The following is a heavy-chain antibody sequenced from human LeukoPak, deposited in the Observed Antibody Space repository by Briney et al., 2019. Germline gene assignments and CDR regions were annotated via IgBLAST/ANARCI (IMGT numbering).Heavy chain of an antibody. Sequence: ASVKVSCKASGYIFTGYYLFWVRQAPGQGLEWMGWINPNGGATRYAQKFQGTVTLTCDTSIRTTYMELSSLTSDDTAVYYCARDERYSDADHHYPDLGYWGQGTLVTVSS. V-gene: IGHV1-2*02. D-gene: IGHD3-16*01. CDR3: ARDERYSDADHHYPDLGY. CDR2: INPNGGAT. J-gene: IGHJ4*02. CDR1: GYIFTGYY.